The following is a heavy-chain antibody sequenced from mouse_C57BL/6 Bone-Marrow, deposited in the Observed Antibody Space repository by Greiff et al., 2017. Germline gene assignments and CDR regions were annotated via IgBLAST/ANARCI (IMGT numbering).Heavy chain of an antibody. Sequence: QVQLKESGAELARPGASVKMSCKASGYTFTSYTMHWVKQRPGQGLEWIGYINPSSGYTKYNQKFKDKATLTADKSSSTAYMQLSSLTSEDSAVYYCARSGAPKAGNYARDYWGQGTSVTVSS. CDR1: GYTFTSYT. V-gene: IGHV1-4*01. CDR3: ARSGAPKAGNYARDY. J-gene: IGHJ4*01. CDR2: INPSSGYT. D-gene: IGHD3-3*01.